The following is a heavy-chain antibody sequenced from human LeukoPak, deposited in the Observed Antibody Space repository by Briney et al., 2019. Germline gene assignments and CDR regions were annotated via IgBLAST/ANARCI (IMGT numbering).Heavy chain of an antibody. Sequence: GGSLRLSCAASGFVFSSYGMHWVRQPPGKGLEWVAFIRSDGSDTYSAASVKGRFTISRDNSKNTLWLQMNSLRAEDTAVYYCAKHDSSSDLWRQVTLVTVSS. J-gene: IGHJ5*02. D-gene: IGHD3-22*01. V-gene: IGHV3-30*02. CDR3: AKHDSSSDL. CDR2: IRSDGSDT. CDR1: GFVFSSYG.